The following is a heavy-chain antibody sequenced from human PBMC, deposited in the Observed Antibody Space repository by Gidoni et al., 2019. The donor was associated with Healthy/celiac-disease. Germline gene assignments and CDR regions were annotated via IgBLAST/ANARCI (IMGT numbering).Heavy chain of an antibody. CDR3: ERDWVRFGYTPHNWFDP. J-gene: IGHJ5*02. V-gene: IGHV3-21*04. CDR2: TSISSSNI. D-gene: IGHD3-10*01. CDR1: GFTFSSYS. Sequence: EVQLVESGGGMVKPGGSLRLSCAASGFTFSSYSMNWVRQAPGKGLELVSSTSISSSNIYYADSVTVRFTISSDNAKNSLYLQMHSLSAEDTAVYYCERDWVRFGYTPHNWFDPWGQGTLVTVSS.